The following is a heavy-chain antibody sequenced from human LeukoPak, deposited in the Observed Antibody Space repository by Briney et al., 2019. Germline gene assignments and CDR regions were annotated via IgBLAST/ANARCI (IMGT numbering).Heavy chain of an antibody. V-gene: IGHV3-30*04. J-gene: IGHJ4*02. CDR1: GFTFSSYA. D-gene: IGHD2-2*02. Sequence: PGRSLRLSCAASGFTFSSYAMHWVRQAPGKGLEWVAVISNDGSNKYYADSVKGRFTISRDNSKNTLYLQMNSLRAEDTAVYYCARTGCSSTSCYKYYFDYWGQGTLVTVSS. CDR2: ISNDGSNK. CDR3: ARTGCSSTSCYKYYFDY.